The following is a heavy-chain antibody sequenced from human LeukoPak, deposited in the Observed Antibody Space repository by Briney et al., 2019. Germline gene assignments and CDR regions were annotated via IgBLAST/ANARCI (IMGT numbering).Heavy chain of an antibody. Sequence: GRSLRLSCAASGFTFNNHDMHWVRQAPGKGLEWVAVIWYDGSNKYYADSVKGRFAISRDNSKNTLYLQMNSLRAEDTAVYYCARDAYYYGSGSSHYYGMDVWGQGTTVTVSS. CDR3: ARDAYYYGSGSSHYYGMDV. J-gene: IGHJ6*02. CDR1: GFTFNNHD. D-gene: IGHD3-10*01. V-gene: IGHV3-33*08. CDR2: IWYDGSNK.